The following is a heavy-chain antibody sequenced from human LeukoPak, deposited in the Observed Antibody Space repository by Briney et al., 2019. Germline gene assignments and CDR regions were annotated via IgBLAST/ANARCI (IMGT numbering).Heavy chain of an antibody. J-gene: IGHJ6*03. CDR1: GGSISSYY. Sequence: PSETLSLTCTVSGGSISSYYWSWIRQPAGKGLEWIGRIYTSGSTNYNPSLKSRVTMSVDTSKNQFSLKLSSVTAADTAGYYCARDNIVVVPAAISLYYYYYYMDVWGKGTTVTVSS. CDR3: ARDNIVVVPAAISLYYYYYYMDV. V-gene: IGHV4-4*07. CDR2: IYTSGST. D-gene: IGHD2-2*01.